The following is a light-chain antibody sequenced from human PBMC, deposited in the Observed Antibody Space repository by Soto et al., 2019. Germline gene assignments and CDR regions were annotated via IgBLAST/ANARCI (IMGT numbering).Light chain of an antibody. Sequence: QSALTQPRSVSGSPGQSVTISCTGTSSDISGYSYVSWYQQHPGKAPKLIIYDVNKRPSGVPDRFSGSMSDNTASLTISGLQAEDEGDFYCCSYAGSFVIFGGGTKLTVL. V-gene: IGLV2-11*01. CDR2: DVN. CDR3: CSYAGSFVI. CDR1: SSDISGYSY. J-gene: IGLJ2*01.